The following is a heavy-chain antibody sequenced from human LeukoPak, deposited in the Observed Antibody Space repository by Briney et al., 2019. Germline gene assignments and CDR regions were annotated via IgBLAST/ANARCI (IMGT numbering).Heavy chain of an antibody. CDR1: GFTFSSYS. J-gene: IGHJ6*03. D-gene: IGHD6-19*01. CDR3: ARGCGYSSGWLPDRLFEYYYYYYMDV. Sequence: NPGGSLRLSCAASGFTFSSYSMNWVRQAPGKGLEWVSYISSSSSTIYYADSVKGRFTISRDNAKNSLYLQMNSLRAEDTAVYYCARGCGYSSGWLPDRLFEYYYYYYMDVWGKGTTVTVAS. V-gene: IGHV3-48*01. CDR2: ISSSSSTI.